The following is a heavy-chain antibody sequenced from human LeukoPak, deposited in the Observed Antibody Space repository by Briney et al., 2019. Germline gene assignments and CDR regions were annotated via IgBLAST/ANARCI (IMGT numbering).Heavy chain of an antibody. CDR3: ARSKAKIFGVVIIY. D-gene: IGHD3-3*01. CDR2: INPNSGGT. CDR1: GYTFTGYY. V-gene: IGHV1-2*02. J-gene: IGHJ4*02. Sequence: ASVKVSCKASGYTFTGYYMHWVRQAPGQGLEWMGWINPNSGGTNYAQKFQGRVTMTRDTSISTAYMELSRLRSDDTAVYYCARSKAKIFGVVIIYWGQGTLVTVSS.